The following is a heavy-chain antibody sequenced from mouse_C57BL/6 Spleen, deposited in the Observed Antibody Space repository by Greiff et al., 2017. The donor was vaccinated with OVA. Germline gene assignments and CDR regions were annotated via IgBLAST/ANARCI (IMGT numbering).Heavy chain of an antibody. D-gene: IGHD3-2*02. CDR3: AREGSSGYAMDY. J-gene: IGHJ4*01. Sequence: QVQLQQPGAELVKPVASVKMSCQASGYTFTSYWITWVTQRPGQGLAWIGDIFPGSGSTNSNETYNSKATLTVDTYSSTTYKQLSSLTSEDSAVDYCAREGSSGYAMDYWGQGTSVTVSS. CDR2: IFPGSGST. CDR1: GYTFTSYW. V-gene: IGHV1-55*01.